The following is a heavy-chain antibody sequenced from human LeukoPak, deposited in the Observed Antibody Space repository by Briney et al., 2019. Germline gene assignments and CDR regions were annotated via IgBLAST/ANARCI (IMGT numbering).Heavy chain of an antibody. Sequence: ASVKVSCKASGYTFIAYYMHWVRLAPGQGLEWMRWINPSSGGTIYTPRFQGRVTMTRDTSINTAYMELNELRSDDTAVYYCAGQKDPRPIDFWGQGTLVTVSS. J-gene: IGHJ4*02. CDR2: INPSSGGT. V-gene: IGHV1-2*02. CDR3: AGQKDPRPIDF. CDR1: GYTFIAYY.